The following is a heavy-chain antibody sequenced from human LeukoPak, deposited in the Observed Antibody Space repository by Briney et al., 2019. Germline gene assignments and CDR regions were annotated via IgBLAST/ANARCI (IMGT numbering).Heavy chain of an antibody. CDR3: AKDPYGTRYFDY. CDR2: LSGSGYNT. D-gene: IGHD2-2*01. J-gene: IGHJ4*02. V-gene: IGHV3-23*01. Sequence: PGESLRLSCAASGFTFSSYALSWVRQAPGKGLEWVSSLSGSGYNTYYADSVKGRFTISRDNSKNTVYLQMNSLRAEDTAVYYCAKDPYGTRYFDYWGQGTLVTVSS. CDR1: GFTFSSYA.